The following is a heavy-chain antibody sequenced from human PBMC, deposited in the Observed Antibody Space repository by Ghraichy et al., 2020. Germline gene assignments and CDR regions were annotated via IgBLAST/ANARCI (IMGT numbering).Heavy chain of an antibody. CDR3: AADNLPHDYGDPDMYYYYYYGMDV. CDR1: GFTFTSSA. CDR2: IVVGSGNT. J-gene: IGHJ6*02. V-gene: IGHV1-58*01. Sequence: SVKVSCKASGFTFTSSAVQWVRQARGQRLEWIGWIVVGSGNTNYAQKFQERVTITRDMSTSTAYMELSSLRSEDTAVYYCAADNLPHDYGDPDMYYYYYYGMDVWGQGTTVTVSS. D-gene: IGHD4-17*01.